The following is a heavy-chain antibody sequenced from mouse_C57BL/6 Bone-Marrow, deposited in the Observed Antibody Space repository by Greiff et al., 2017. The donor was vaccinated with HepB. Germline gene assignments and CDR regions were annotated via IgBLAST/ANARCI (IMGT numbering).Heavy chain of an antibody. D-gene: IGHD2-4*01. CDR3: GRPPMITEPFDV. V-gene: IGHV5-2*01. CDR2: INSDGGST. CDR1: EYEFPSHD. J-gene: IGHJ1*03. Sequence: EVQLQQSGGGLVQPGESLKLSCESNEYEFPSHDMSWVRKTPEKRLELVAAINSDGGSTYYPDTMERRFIISRDNTKKTLYLQMSSLTSEDTALYYCGRPPMITEPFDVWGTGTTVTVSS.